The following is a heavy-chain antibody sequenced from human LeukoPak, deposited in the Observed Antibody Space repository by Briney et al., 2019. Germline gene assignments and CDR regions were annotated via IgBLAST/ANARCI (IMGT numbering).Heavy chain of an antibody. CDR3: ARTGNFDH. J-gene: IGHJ4*02. D-gene: IGHD1-14*01. V-gene: IGHV3-43*02. Sequence: GGSLRLSCAASGFSFDDYAMHWVRQTPGQGLEWVSLITGDGGSTYYADSVKGRFTISRDNSGNSLYLQMNSPTTEDTAFYYCARTGNFDHWGQGALVTVSS. CDR1: GFSFDDYA. CDR2: ITGDGGST.